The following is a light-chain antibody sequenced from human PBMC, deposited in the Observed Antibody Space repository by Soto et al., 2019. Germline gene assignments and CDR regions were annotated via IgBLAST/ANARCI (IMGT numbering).Light chain of an antibody. CDR3: QQYSMAPLT. Sequence: EIVLTHSPGTLSLSPGERATISCRASLTISDNYLAWYQQKAGQAPRLVIYGASSRATGIPDRFSASGSGTDFTLTISRLEPEDFAVYYCQQYSMAPLTFGQGTKVDIK. CDR2: GAS. J-gene: IGKJ1*01. CDR1: LTISDNY. V-gene: IGKV3-20*01.